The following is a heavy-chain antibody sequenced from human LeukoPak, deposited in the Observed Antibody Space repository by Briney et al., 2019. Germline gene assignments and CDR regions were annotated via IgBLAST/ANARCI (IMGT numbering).Heavy chain of an antibody. CDR3: ARVGGIAVAGYYFDY. CDR2: IIPIFGTA. Sequence: GASVKVSCKASGGTFSNYAISWVRQAPGQGLEWMGGIIPIFGTANYAQKFRGRVTITADKSTRTAYMELSSLRSEDTAVYYCARVGGIAVAGYYFDYWGQGTLVTVSS. J-gene: IGHJ4*02. CDR1: GGTFSNYA. D-gene: IGHD6-19*01. V-gene: IGHV1-69*06.